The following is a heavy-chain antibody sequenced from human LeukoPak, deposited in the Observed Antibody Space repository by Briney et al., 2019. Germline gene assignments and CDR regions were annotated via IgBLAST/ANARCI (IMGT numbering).Heavy chain of an antibody. CDR1: GGSLSGYY. V-gene: IGHV4-34*01. CDR2: INHSGGT. CDR3: ARGPTVVTHSYYYYYMDV. Sequence: SETLSLTCAVYGGSLSGYYWSWIRQPPGKGLEWIGEINHSGGTNYNPSLKSRVTISVDTSKNQFSLKLSSVTAADTAVYYCARGPTVVTHSYYYYYMDVWGKGTTVTVSS. D-gene: IGHD4-23*01. J-gene: IGHJ6*03.